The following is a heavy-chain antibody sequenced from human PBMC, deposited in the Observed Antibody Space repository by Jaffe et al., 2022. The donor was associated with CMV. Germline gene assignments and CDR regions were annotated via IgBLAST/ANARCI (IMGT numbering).Heavy chain of an antibody. Sequence: QVQLQESGPGLVKPSETLSLTCTVSGGSISGYYWSWIRQSPGKGLEWIGYVYYSGISNYNPSLESRATISLDTSKSQFSLKLTSVTAADTAVYYCARGFIRNWFDPWGQGTLVTVSS. CDR3: ARGFIRNWFDP. J-gene: IGHJ5*02. CDR1: GGSISGYY. V-gene: IGHV4-59*01. CDR2: VYYSGIS. D-gene: IGHD3-16*02.